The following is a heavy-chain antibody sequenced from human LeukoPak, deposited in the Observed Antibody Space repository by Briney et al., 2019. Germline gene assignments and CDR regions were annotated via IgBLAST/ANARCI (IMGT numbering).Heavy chain of an antibody. J-gene: IGHJ6*03. CDR1: GFTFSSYS. Sequence: GGSLRLSCAASGFTFSSYSMNWVRQAPGKGLEWVSSISSSSSYIYYADSVKGRFTISRDNAKNSLYLQMNSLRAEDTAVYYCARDPGPSVRYCYMDVWGKGTTVTVSS. CDR2: ISSSSSYI. V-gene: IGHV3-21*01. CDR3: ARDPGPSVRYCYMDV.